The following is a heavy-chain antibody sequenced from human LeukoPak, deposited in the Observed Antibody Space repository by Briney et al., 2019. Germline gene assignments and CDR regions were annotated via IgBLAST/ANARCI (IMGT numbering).Heavy chain of an antibody. CDR3: ARRGVGAPIDY. J-gene: IGHJ4*02. Sequence: SETLSLTCTVSGGSISNYYWSWVRQPPGKGLEWIGSIYFGGTTNYNPSLRSRVTISVDTSKNQFSLKLSSVTAADTAVYYCARRGVGAPIDYWGQGTLVTVSS. D-gene: IGHD1-26*01. CDR2: IYFGGTT. V-gene: IGHV4-59*08. CDR1: GGSISNYY.